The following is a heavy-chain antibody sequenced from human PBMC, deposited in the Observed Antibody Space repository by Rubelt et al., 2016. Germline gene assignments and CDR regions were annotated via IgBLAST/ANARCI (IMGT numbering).Heavy chain of an antibody. J-gene: IGHJ4*02. CDR2: IRNDGSNE. D-gene: IGHD3-22*01. Sequence: GGGVAQPGGSLRLSCAASGFTFSSYGMHWVRQAPGKGREWVAFIRNDGSNEYYADSVKGRFTISRDNSKNTLYLQMSSLRAEDTAVYYCVKCYYDSSGYYYDYWGQGTLVTVSS. CDR3: VKCYYDSSGYYYDY. CDR1: GFTFSSYG. V-gene: IGHV3-30*02.